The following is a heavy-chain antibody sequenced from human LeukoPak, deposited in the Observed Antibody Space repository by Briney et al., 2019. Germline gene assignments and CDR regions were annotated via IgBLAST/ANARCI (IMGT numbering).Heavy chain of an antibody. V-gene: IGHV3-23*01. Sequence: PGGSLRLSCAASGFTFSSYAMSWVRQAPGKGLEWVSAISGSGGSTYYADSVKGRFTISRDNSKNTLYLQMNSLRAEDTAVYYCAKGALLRYFDWSFPYYYYYYMDVWGKGTTVTVSS. D-gene: IGHD3-9*01. CDR1: GFTFSSYA. CDR3: AKGALLRYFDWSFPYYYYYYMDV. J-gene: IGHJ6*03. CDR2: ISGSGGST.